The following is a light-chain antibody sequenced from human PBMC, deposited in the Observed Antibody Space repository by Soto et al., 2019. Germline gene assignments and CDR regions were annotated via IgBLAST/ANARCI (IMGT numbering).Light chain of an antibody. CDR2: GAS. V-gene: IGKV3-20*01. Sequence: EIVMTQSPAILSVSPGERATLSCRANESISSNLAWYQQKPGRAPRLLIYGASSRATGIPDRFSGSGSGTDFTITISRLEPEDFAVYYCQQYGSSPPLTFGGGTKVEIK. CDR3: QQYGSSPPLT. CDR1: ESISSN. J-gene: IGKJ4*01.